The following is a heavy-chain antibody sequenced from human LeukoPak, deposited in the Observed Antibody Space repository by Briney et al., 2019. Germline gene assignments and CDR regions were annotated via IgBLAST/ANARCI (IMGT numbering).Heavy chain of an antibody. J-gene: IGHJ3*02. CDR1: GFTFSSYW. Sequence: GGSLRLSCAASGFTFSSYWMSWVRQAPGKGLEWVANIKQDGSEKYYVDSVKGRFTISRDNDKNSLYLQMNSLRADDTAVYSCAREPDAFDIWGQGTMVTVSS. CDR3: AREPDAFDI. V-gene: IGHV3-7*01. CDR2: IKQDGSEK.